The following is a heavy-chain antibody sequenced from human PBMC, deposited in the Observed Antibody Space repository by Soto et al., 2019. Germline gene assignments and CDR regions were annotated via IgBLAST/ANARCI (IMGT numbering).Heavy chain of an antibody. CDR3: ARYRFSGSKWSKFDS. J-gene: IGHJ4*02. V-gene: IGHV4-31*03. CDR2: IYYSGST. D-gene: IGHD6-13*01. Sequence: PSETLSLTCTVSGVTISSGAYYWSWIRQHPGKGLEWIGNIYYSGSTYYSPSLKSRVAISLDTSKNQFSLRLSSVTAADTAVYYCARYRFSGSKWSKFDSWGQGTLVTVSS. CDR1: GVTISSGAYY.